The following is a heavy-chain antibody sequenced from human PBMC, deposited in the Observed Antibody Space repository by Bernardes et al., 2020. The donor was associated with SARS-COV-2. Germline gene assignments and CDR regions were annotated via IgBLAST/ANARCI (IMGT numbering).Heavy chain of an antibody. CDR3: ARIGAGPDY. D-gene: IGHD6-19*01. CDR1: GFSLSSSGVC. J-gene: IGHJ4*02. Sequence: SGPTLVKPTQTLTLACTFSGFSLSSSGVCVSWIRQPPGKALEWLARIDWDDAKYYNTSLKTRLTISKDTSKNQVVLTMTNMDPVDTATYYCARIGAGPDYWGQGTLVTVSS. V-gene: IGHV2-70*11. CDR2: IDWDDAK.